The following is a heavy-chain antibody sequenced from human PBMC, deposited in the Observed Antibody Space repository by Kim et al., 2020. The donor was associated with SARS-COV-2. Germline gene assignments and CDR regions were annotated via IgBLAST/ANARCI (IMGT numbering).Heavy chain of an antibody. Sequence: ASVKVSCKASGYTFTSYDISWVRQATGQGLEWMGWMNPNSANTDYAQKFQGRVTMTRNTSISTAYMELSSLRSEDTAVYYCARGSNPLRVDYWGQGTLVTVSS. CDR2: MNPNSANT. V-gene: IGHV1-8*01. CDR3: ARGSNPLRVDY. D-gene: IGHD3-16*01. CDR1: GYTFTSYD. J-gene: IGHJ4*02.